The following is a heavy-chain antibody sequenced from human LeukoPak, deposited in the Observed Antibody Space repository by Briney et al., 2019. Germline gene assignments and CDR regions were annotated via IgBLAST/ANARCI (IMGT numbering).Heavy chain of an antibody. CDR2: INTNTGNP. Sequence: ASVKVSCKASGYTFTSYAMNWVRQAPGQGLEWMGWINTNTGNPTYAQGFTGRFVFSLDTSVSTAYLQISSLKAEDTAVYYCARRRAGSGSYRGYYYYMDVWGKGTTATVSS. CDR1: GYTFTSYA. D-gene: IGHD3-10*01. J-gene: IGHJ6*03. CDR3: ARRRAGSGSYRGYYYYMDV. V-gene: IGHV7-4-1*02.